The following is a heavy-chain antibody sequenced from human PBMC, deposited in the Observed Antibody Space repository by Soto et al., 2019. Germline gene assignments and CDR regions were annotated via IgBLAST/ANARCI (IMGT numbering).Heavy chain of an antibody. CDR2: INAGNGNT. CDR3: ARVKTYYYDSSGYSLLDPEANAFDI. V-gene: IGHV1-3*01. D-gene: IGHD3-22*01. J-gene: IGHJ3*02. Sequence: ASVKVSCKASGYTFTSYAMHWVRQAPGQRLEWMGWINAGNGNTKYSQKFQGRVTITRDTSASTAYMELSSLRSEDTAVYYCARVKTYYYDSSGYSLLDPEANAFDIWGQGTMVTVSS. CDR1: GYTFTSYA.